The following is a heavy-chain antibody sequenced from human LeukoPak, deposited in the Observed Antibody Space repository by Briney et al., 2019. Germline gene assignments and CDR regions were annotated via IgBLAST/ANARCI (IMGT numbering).Heavy chain of an antibody. D-gene: IGHD4-17*01. V-gene: IGHV3-9*01. J-gene: IGHJ4*02. CDR1: GFTFDNYA. CDR3: ARTYGDYVYILGY. CDR2: ISWNSRSI. Sequence: GGSLRLSCAASGFTFDNYAMHWVRQAPGKGLEWVSGISWNSRSIDYADSVKGRFTISRDISKNTVYLQMNSLRAEDTAVYYCARTYGDYVYILGYWGQGTLVTVSS.